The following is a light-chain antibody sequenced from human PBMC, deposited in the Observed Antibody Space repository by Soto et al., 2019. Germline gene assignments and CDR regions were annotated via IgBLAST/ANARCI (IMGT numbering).Light chain of an antibody. J-gene: IGKJ2*01. CDR3: QQYGSSPPYT. Sequence: EIVLTQSPGTLSLSPGERATLSCRASQSVSSSYLAWYQQKPGQAPRLLIYGADSRATGIPDRFSGSGSGTDFTLTISRLEPEDVAVYYCQQYGSSPPYTFGQGTKLEIK. CDR2: GAD. CDR1: QSVSSSY. V-gene: IGKV3-20*01.